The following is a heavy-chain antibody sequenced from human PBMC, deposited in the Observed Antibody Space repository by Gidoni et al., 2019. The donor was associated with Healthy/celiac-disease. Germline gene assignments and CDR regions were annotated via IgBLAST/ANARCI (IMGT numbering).Heavy chain of an antibody. CDR2: ISFDGSNY. D-gene: IGHD2-2*01. CDR1: GFTFSDYG. V-gene: IGHV3-30*18. CDR3: AKSGCSSTNCYLNY. Sequence: QVQLGASGGGVVQPGRSLRLSCAASGFTFSDYGMHWVRQAPGKGLEWGTVISFDGSNYYYADSVNGRFTISRDNSKNTLYLQLNSLRAEDTAVYFCAKSGCSSTNCYLNYWGQGTLVTVSS. J-gene: IGHJ4*02.